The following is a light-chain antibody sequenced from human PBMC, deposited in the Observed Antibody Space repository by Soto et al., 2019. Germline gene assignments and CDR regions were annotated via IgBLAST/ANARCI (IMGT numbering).Light chain of an antibody. CDR3: GTWDSSLSAGPNV. J-gene: IGLJ6*01. Sequence: QSVLTQPPSVSAAPGQKVTISCSGSSSNIGNNYVSWYQQLPGTAPKLLIYENNKRPSGIPDRFSGSKSGTSATLGITGLQTGDEADYHCGTWDSSLSAGPNVFGSGTQLTVL. V-gene: IGLV1-51*02. CDR1: SSNIGNNY. CDR2: ENN.